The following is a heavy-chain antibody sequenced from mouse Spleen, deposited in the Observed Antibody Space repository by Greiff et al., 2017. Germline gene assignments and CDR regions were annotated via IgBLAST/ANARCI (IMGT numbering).Heavy chain of an antibody. CDR1: GYTFTSYV. Sequence: VQLKESGPELVKPGASVKMSCKASGYTFTSYVMHWVKQKPGQGLEWIGYINPYNDGTKYNEKFKGKATLTSDKSSSTAYMELSSLTSEDSAVYYCARGTGPYYFDYWGQGTTLTVSS. CDR3: ARGTGPYYFDY. V-gene: IGHV1-14*01. CDR2: INPYNDGT. J-gene: IGHJ2*01. D-gene: IGHD4-1*01.